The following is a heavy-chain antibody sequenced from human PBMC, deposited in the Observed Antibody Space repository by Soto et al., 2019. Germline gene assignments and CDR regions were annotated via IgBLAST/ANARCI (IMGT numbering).Heavy chain of an antibody. V-gene: IGHV3-48*03. CDR3: TRAAWFPYLSFY. CDR1: GFTFSRFE. J-gene: IGHJ4*02. Sequence: GSLRLSCAASGFTFSRFELHWVRQAPGKGLEWISYISSSGSTAYYASSVEGRFTISRDNANNSVYLQMDSLRAEDTALYYCTRAAWFPYLSFYWGQGALVTVSS. CDR2: ISSSGSTA. D-gene: IGHD3-10*01.